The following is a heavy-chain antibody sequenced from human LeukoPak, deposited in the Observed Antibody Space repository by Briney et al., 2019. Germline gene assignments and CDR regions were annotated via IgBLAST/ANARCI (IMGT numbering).Heavy chain of an antibody. D-gene: IGHD1-14*01. CDR3: ARDLQPVWGYYGMDV. Sequence: ASVKVSCKAPGYTFTSYYMHWVRQAPGQGLGWMGIINPSGGSTSYAQKFQGRVTMTRDTSTSTVYMELSSLRSEDTAVYYCARDLQPVWGYYGMDVWGQGTTVTVSS. V-gene: IGHV1-46*01. J-gene: IGHJ6*02. CDR2: INPSGGST. CDR1: GYTFTSYY.